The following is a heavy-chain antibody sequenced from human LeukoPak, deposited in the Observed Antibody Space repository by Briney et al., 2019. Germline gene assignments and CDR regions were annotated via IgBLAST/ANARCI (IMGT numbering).Heavy chain of an antibody. V-gene: IGHV4-39*01. CDR3: ARHWKGDYGNYERPLDC. CDR2: IYYSGST. D-gene: IGHD4-11*01. CDR1: GGSFSSNVYY. J-gene: IGHJ4*02. Sequence: SETLSLTCTVSGGSFSSNVYYWGWIRQPPGKGLEWIGDIYYSGSTYYNPSLKSRVTISVDTSKNQFSLRLSSVTAADAAVYFRARHWKGDYGNYERPLDCWGQGTLVTVSS.